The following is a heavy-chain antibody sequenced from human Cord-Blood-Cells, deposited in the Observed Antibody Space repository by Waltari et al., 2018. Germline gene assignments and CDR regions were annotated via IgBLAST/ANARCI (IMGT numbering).Heavy chain of an antibody. CDR1: GGSFSGYY. CDR2: INHSGNT. CDR3: AREYCTGGVCLYYFDY. D-gene: IGHD2-8*02. Sequence: QVQLQQWGAGLLKPSETLSLTCAVYGGSFSGYYWSWIRQPPGKGLEWIGEINHSGNTNYNPSLKSRVTISVDTSKNQFSPKLSSVTAADTAVYYCAREYCTGGVCLYYFDYWGQGTLVTVSS. V-gene: IGHV4-34*01. J-gene: IGHJ4*02.